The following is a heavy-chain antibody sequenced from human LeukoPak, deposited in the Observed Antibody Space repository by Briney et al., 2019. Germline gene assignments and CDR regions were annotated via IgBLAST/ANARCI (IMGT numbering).Heavy chain of an antibody. D-gene: IGHD4-23*01. CDR1: GFTFSSFG. J-gene: IGHJ4*02. Sequence: GGSLRLSCAASGFTFSSFGMHWVRQAPGKGLEWVAVISYDGSNKYYADSVKGRFTISRDNPKNTLYLQMNSLRAEDTAVYYCAKDRGGNTDHYFDYWGQGTLVTVSS. CDR3: AKDRGGNTDHYFDY. CDR2: ISYDGSNK. V-gene: IGHV3-30*18.